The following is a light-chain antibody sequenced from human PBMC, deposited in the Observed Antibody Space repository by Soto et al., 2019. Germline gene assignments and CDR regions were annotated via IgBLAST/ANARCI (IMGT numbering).Light chain of an antibody. Sequence: EIVLTQSPCTLSLSQGERATLSCRASQSVSSSYLAWYQQKPGQAPRLLIYGASSRATGIPDRFSGSGSGTDFTLTISRLEPEDFAVYYCQQYGTSPLTFGQGTRLEIK. CDR3: QQYGTSPLT. CDR2: GAS. V-gene: IGKV3-20*01. J-gene: IGKJ5*01. CDR1: QSVSSSY.